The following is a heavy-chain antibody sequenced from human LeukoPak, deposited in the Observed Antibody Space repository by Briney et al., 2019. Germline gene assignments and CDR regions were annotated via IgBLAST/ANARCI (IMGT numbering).Heavy chain of an antibody. CDR2: INPNSGGT. CDR1: GYTFTGYY. V-gene: IGHV1-2*02. D-gene: IGHD3-22*01. J-gene: IGHJ4*02. CDR3: AREGWIGYDSSGYYY. Sequence: ASVKVSCKASGYTFTGYYMHWVRQAPGQGLEWMGWINPNSGGTNYAQKFQGRVTMTRDTSINTAYMELSRLRSDDTAVYYCAREGWIGYDSSGYYYWGQGTLVTVSS.